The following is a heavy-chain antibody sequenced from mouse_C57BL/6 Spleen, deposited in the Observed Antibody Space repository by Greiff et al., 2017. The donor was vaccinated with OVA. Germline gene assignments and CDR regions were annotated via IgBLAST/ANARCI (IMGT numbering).Heavy chain of an antibody. CDR3: AREAPKGFAY. V-gene: IGHV1-69*01. Sequence: QVQLQQSGAELVMPGASVKLSCKASGYTFTSYWMHWVKQRPGQGLEWIGEIDPSDSYTNYNQKFKGKSTLTVDKSSSTAYMQLSSLTSEDSAVYYCAREAPKGFAYWGQGTLVTVSA. CDR1: GYTFTSYW. J-gene: IGHJ3*01. CDR2: IDPSDSYT.